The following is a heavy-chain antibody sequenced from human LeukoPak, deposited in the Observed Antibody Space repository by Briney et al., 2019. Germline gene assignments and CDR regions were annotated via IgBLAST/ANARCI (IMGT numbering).Heavy chain of an antibody. V-gene: IGHV3-11*04. CDR3: ARLYCSSTSCYFDY. Sequence: GGSLRLSCTVSGFTVSSNSMSWVRQAPGKGLEWVSYIGSSGRTIYYADSVKGRFTISRDNAKNSLYLQMNSLRAEDTAVYYCARLYCSSTSCYFDYWGQGTLVTVSS. CDR1: GFTVSSNS. D-gene: IGHD2-2*01. J-gene: IGHJ4*02. CDR2: IGSSGRTI.